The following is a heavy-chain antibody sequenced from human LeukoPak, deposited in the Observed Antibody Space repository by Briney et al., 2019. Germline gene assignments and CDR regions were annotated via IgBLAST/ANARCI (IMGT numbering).Heavy chain of an antibody. CDR3: AHTRIIYSSSSSGYWFDP. D-gene: IGHD6-13*01. V-gene: IGHV1-69*05. Sequence: SAKVSCKASGGTFSSYAISWVRQAPGQGLEWMGGIIPIFGTANYAQKFQGRVTITTDESTSTAYMELSSLRSEDTAVYYCAHTRIIYSSSSSGYWFDPWGQGTLVTVSS. CDR1: GGTFSSYA. CDR2: IIPIFGTA. J-gene: IGHJ5*02.